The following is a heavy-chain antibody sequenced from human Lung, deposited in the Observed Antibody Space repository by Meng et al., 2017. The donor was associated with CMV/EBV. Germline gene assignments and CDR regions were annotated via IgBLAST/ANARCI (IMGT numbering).Heavy chain of an antibody. Sequence: QVPLTGSGPGLVNPSGTPSLTCAVSGGSISSSNWWSWVRQPPGKGLEWIGEIYHSGSTNYNPSLKSRVTISVDKSKNQFSLKLSSVTAADTAVYYCARVVTALWGYYFDYWGQGTLVTVSS. CDR1: GGSISSSNW. CDR2: IYHSGST. J-gene: IGHJ4*02. V-gene: IGHV4-4*02. D-gene: IGHD2-21*02. CDR3: ARVVTALWGYYFDY.